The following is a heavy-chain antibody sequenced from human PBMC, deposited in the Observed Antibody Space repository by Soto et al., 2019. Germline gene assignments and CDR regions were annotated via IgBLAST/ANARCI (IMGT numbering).Heavy chain of an antibody. D-gene: IGHD2-2*01. Sequence: SETLSLTCTVSGGSISSYYWSWIRQPPGKGLEWIGYIYYSGSTNYNPSLKSRVTISVDTSKNQFSLKLSSVTAADTAVYYCARVGRRYCSSTSCYAGGMDVWGQGTTVTVSS. V-gene: IGHV4-59*01. J-gene: IGHJ6*02. CDR1: GGSISSYY. CDR2: IYYSGST. CDR3: ARVGRRYCSSTSCYAGGMDV.